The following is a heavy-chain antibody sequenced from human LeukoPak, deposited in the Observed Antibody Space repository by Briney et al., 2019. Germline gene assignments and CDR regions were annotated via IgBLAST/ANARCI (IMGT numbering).Heavy chain of an antibody. CDR1: GFTFSSFW. D-gene: IGHD6-19*01. V-gene: IGHV3-74*01. CDR3: ARGVAVAGTDS. CDR2: IYSYGYNI. J-gene: IGHJ4*02. Sequence: GGSLRLFCTACGFTFSSFWMHWVRQSPGRGLVWVSRIYSYGYNISYADPVKGRFTISRSNAKNTLYLQMNSLRAEDTAVYYCARGVAVAGTDSWGQGTLVTVSS.